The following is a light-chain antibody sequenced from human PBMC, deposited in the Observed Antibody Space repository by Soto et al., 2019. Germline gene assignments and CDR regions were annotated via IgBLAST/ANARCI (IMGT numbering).Light chain of an antibody. Sequence: QSALTQPASVSGSPGQSITISCTGTSSDIGRYIYVSWYQQYPGKAPKLVIYDVSNRPSGVSERFSGSKSGNTASLTISGLQAEDEADYYCSSYTSGDTLLFGGGTKLTVL. J-gene: IGLJ3*02. CDR2: DVS. CDR3: SSYTSGDTLL. CDR1: SSDIGRYIY. V-gene: IGLV2-14*03.